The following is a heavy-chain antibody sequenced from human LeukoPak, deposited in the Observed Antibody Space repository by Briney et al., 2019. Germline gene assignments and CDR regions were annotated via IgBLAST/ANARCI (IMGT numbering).Heavy chain of an antibody. Sequence: ASVKVSYKASGYTFTGYYLHWVRQAPGQGLEWMGWINPNNGDTKYAQKFQGRVTMTRDTSITTAYMELSRLTSDDTAVYYCERYGYYFDYWGQGTLVTVSS. CDR1: GYTFTGYY. CDR3: ERYGYYFDY. CDR2: INPNNGDT. J-gene: IGHJ4*02. D-gene: IGHD5-24*01. V-gene: IGHV1-2*02.